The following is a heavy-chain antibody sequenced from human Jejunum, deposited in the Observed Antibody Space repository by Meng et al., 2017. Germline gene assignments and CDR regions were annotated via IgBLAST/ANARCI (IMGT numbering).Heavy chain of an antibody. Sequence: GEPLKISCVASVFSFSSYTMNWVRQAPGKGLECVSSISSRSTSMYYTDSVKGRFTISRDNAKNSLFLQMNSLRAEDTAVYYCARDIPHTDYGLDVWGQGTTVTVSS. V-gene: IGHV3-21*01. CDR3: ARDIPHTDYGLDV. CDR1: VFSFSSYT. J-gene: IGHJ6*02. D-gene: IGHD2-2*02. CDR2: ISSRSTSM.